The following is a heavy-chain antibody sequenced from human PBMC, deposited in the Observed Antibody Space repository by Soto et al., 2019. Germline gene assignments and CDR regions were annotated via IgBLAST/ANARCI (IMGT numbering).Heavy chain of an antibody. Sequence: TMSLTCTVSGGSISSYYWSWIRQPAGKGLEWIVRIYTSGSTNYNPSLKSRVTMSVDTSKNQFSLKLSSVTAADTAVYYCARVPYYYDSSGYYYVGAFDIWGQGTMVTVS. J-gene: IGHJ3*02. D-gene: IGHD3-22*01. CDR2: IYTSGST. CDR1: GGSISSYY. CDR3: ARVPYYYDSSGYYYVGAFDI. V-gene: IGHV4-4*07.